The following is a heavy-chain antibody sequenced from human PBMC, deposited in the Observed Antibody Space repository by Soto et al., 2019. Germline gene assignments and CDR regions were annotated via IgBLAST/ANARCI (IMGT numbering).Heavy chain of an antibody. V-gene: IGHV3-33*01. D-gene: IGHD3-22*01. J-gene: IGHJ4*02. CDR3: ARYYYDSSGYYYFFDY. Sequence: PGGSLRLSCAASGFTFSRYGMHWVRQAPGKGLEWVAVIWYDGSNKYYADSVKGRFTISRDNSKNTLYLQMNSLRAEDTAIYYCARYYYDSSGYYYFFDYWGQGTLVTVSS. CDR2: IWYDGSNK. CDR1: GFTFSRYG.